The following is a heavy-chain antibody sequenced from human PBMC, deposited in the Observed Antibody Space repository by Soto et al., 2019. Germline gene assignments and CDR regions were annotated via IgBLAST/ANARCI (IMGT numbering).Heavy chain of an antibody. J-gene: IGHJ4*02. V-gene: IGHV1-69*01. CDR1: GGSLRNSV. CDR2: VIPILGTA. CDR3: ARPGKPGH. Sequence: QVQLVQSGAEVKKPGSSVKVSCTASGGSLRNSVISWVRQAPAQRLEWMEGVIPILGTANYAQKFQGRVTMAADEATSTAYMDLSSQSPDATAVYYCARPGKPGHWGQGTLDSVSS.